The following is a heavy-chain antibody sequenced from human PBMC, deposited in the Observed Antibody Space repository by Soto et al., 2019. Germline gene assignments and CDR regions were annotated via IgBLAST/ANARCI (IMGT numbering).Heavy chain of an antibody. CDR2: INHSGST. CDR1: GGSFSGYY. J-gene: IGHJ6*02. D-gene: IGHD2-15*01. V-gene: IGHV4-34*01. Sequence: QVQLQQWGAGLLKPSETLSLTCAVYGGSFSGYYWSWIRQPPGKGLEWIGEINHSGSTNYNPSLKRRVPLAVXXSXNXCARKRSSVTAAGTAVYYCARIVVVAAGLYYYGRDVWGQGTTVTVSS. CDR3: ARIVVVAAGLYYYGRDV.